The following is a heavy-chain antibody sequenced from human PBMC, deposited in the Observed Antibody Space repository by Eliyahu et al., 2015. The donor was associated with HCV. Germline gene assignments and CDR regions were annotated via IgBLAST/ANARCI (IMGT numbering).Heavy chain of an antibody. V-gene: IGHV3-74*03. J-gene: IGHJ3*02. CDR3: ARELSGNYQTDAFDI. CDR1: EFNSNTYX. CDR2: IYGDSIYT. Sequence: EVQLVESGGGLVQPGGSLTLSCAASEFNSNTYXMHWVRQAPGKGLVWVSRIYGDSIYTTYAXSVRGRFTISRDNAKNTVHLQMSSLRVEDTAVYYCARELSGNYQTDAFDIWGQGTMVTVSS. D-gene: IGHD1-26*01.